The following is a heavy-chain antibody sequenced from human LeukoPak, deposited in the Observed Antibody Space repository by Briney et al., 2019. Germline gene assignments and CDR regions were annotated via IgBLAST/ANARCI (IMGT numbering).Heavy chain of an antibody. CDR3: ATFYCSTTSCYPYFFDY. Sequence: ASVKVSCKASGYPFTRYGISWVRQAPGQGLEWMGWINPDNGNTKYAQKFQGRVTMTTDTSTSTAHMELRSLRSDDTAVYYCATFYCSTTSCYPYFFDYWGQGTLVTVSS. CDR1: GYPFTRYG. V-gene: IGHV1-18*01. J-gene: IGHJ4*02. D-gene: IGHD2-2*01. CDR2: INPDNGNT.